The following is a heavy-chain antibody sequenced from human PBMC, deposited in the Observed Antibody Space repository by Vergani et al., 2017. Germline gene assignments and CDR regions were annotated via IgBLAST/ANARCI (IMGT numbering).Heavy chain of an antibody. D-gene: IGHD1-1*01. CDR3: ARSLPYNPLLD. CDR2: IYYSGST. J-gene: IGHJ4*02. V-gene: IGHV4-61*01. CDR1: GGSVSSGSYY. Sequence: QVQLQESGPGLVKPSETLSLTCTVSGGSVSSGSYYWSWIRQPPGKGLEWIGYIYYSGSTNYNPSLKSRVTISVDTSKNQFSLKLSSVTAVDTAVYYCARSLPYNPLLDWGQGTLVTVSS.